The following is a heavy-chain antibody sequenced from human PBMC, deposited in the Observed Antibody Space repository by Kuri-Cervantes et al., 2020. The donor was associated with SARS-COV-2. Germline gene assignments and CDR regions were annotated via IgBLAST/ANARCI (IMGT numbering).Heavy chain of an antibody. J-gene: IGHJ5*02. CDR2: IIPIFGTA. CDR1: GYTFTGYY. Sequence: SVKVSCKASGYTFTGYYMHWVRQAPGQGLEWMGGIIPIFGTANYAQKFQGRVTITTDESTSTAYMELSSLRSEDTSVYYCAREGRSSTSCYSAWFDPWGQGTLVTVSS. D-gene: IGHD2-2*01. CDR3: AREGRSSTSCYSAWFDP. V-gene: IGHV1-69*05.